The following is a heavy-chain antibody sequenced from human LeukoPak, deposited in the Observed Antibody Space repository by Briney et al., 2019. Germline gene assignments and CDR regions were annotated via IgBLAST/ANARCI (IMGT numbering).Heavy chain of an antibody. D-gene: IGHD2-2*01. CDR3: ARRWASSTFDYFDY. Sequence: GESLKISCKGSGYSFTSYWIGWVRQMPGKGLEWMGIIYPGDSDTRYSPSFQGQVTISADKPISTAYLQWSSLKASDTAMYYCARRWASSTFDYFDYWGQGTLVIVSS. J-gene: IGHJ4*02. CDR2: IYPGDSDT. CDR1: GYSFTSYW. V-gene: IGHV5-51*01.